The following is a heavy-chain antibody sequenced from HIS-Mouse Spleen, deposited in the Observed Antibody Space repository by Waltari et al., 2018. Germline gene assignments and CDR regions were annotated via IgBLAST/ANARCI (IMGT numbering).Heavy chain of an antibody. CDR2: ISYDGSNK. Sequence: QVQLVESGGGVVQPGRSLRLSCAASGFTFRSYAMHWVRLAPGKGLEWVAVISYDGSNKYYADSVKGRFTISRDNSKNTLYLQMNSLRAEDTAVYYCARDKGSSWKGYWGQGTLVTVSS. CDR3: ARDKGSSWKGY. J-gene: IGHJ4*02. D-gene: IGHD6-13*01. V-gene: IGHV3-30*04. CDR1: GFTFRSYA.